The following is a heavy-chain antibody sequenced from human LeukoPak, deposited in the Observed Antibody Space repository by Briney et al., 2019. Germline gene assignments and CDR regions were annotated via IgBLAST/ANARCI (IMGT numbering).Heavy chain of an antibody. CDR1: GYTFTSYG. CDR2: SSAYNGNT. D-gene: IGHD5-18*01. V-gene: IGHV1-18*01. J-gene: IGHJ4*02. Sequence: ASVKVSCMASGYTFTSYGISWMRQAPAPGLERMGWSSAYNGNTNYAQKLQGRVTMTTDTSTSTAYMELRSLRSDDTAVDYCARDPIRGYSYGCDYWGQGTLVTVSS. CDR3: ARDPIRGYSYGCDY.